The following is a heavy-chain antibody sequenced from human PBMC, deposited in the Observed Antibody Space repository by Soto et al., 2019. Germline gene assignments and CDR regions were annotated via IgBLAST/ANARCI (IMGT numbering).Heavy chain of an antibody. J-gene: IGHJ5*02. D-gene: IGHD5-12*01. CDR1: GFTFSSYG. Sequence: GGSLRLSCAASGFTFSSYGMHWARQAPGKGLEWVAVIWYDGSNKYYADSVKGRFTISRDNSKNTLYLQMNSLRAEDTAVYYCARSPPYDNWFDPWGQGTLVTVSS. CDR3: ARSPPYDNWFDP. V-gene: IGHV3-33*01. CDR2: IWYDGSNK.